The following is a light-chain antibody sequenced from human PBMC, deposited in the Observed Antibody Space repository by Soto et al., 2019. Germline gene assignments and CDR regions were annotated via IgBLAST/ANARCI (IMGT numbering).Light chain of an antibody. CDR3: QQYGSSPPYT. J-gene: IGKJ2*01. V-gene: IGKV3D-20*01. CDR2: DAS. Sequence: EIVLTQSPATLSLSPGERATLSCGASQSVSNSYLAWYQQKPGLAPRLLIYDASSRAPGIPDRFSGSGSGTDVTLTISRPEPEDFAVYYCQQYGSSPPYTFGQGTELEIK. CDR1: QSVSNSY.